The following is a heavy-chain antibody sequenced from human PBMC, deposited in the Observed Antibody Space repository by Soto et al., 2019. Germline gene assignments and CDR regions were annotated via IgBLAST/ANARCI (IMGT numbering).Heavy chain of an antibody. V-gene: IGHV3-21*01. CDR2: INDGSSYI. J-gene: IGHJ4*02. D-gene: IGHD6-25*01. CDR1: GVTLSRYT. CDR3: ARDVLLESGSARF. Sequence: GGSLRLFAAASGVTLSRYTMHWVRQAPGKGLEWVSSINDGSSYIYYADSLKGRFTISRHNARNSLYLQMNSLRAEDTAVYYCARDVLLESGSARFWGQGMLVPVSS.